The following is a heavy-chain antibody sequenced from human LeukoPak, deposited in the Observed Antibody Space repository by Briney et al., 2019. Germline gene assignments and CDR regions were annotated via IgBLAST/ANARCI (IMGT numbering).Heavy chain of an antibody. J-gene: IGHJ6*02. Sequence: GGSLRLSCAASGFTFSDYYMSWIRQAPGKGLEWVANIKQDGSEKYYVDSVKGRFTISRDNAKNSLYLQMNSLRAEDTAVYYCARDLAAAGYYYYGMDVWGQGTTVTVSS. CDR2: IKQDGSEK. CDR1: GFTFSDYY. V-gene: IGHV3-7*01. D-gene: IGHD6-13*01. CDR3: ARDLAAAGYYYYGMDV.